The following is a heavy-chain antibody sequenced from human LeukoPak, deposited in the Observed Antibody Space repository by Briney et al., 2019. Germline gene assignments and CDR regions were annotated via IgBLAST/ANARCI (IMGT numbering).Heavy chain of an antibody. V-gene: IGHV3-33*01. CDR1: GFTFSSYG. Sequence: GRSLRLSCAASGFTFSSYGMHGVRQAPGKGLEWVAVIWYDGSNKYYADSVKGRFTISRDNSKNTLYLQMNSLRAEDTAVYYCASVDFWSGYHFDYWGQGTLVTVSS. J-gene: IGHJ4*02. D-gene: IGHD3-3*01. CDR2: IWYDGSNK. CDR3: ASVDFWSGYHFDY.